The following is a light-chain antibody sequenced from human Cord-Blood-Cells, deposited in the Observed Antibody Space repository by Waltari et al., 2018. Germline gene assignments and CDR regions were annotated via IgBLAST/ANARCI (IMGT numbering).Light chain of an antibody. J-gene: IGLJ1*01. CDR2: QDS. V-gene: IGLV3-1*01. Sequence: SYELTQPPSVSVSPGQTASITCSGDKLGDKYACWYQQKPGQSPVLVIYQDSKRPSGIPARFSGSNSGNTATLTISGTQAIDEADYYCQAWDSSTGVFGTGTKVTVL. CDR3: QAWDSSTGV. CDR1: KLGDKY.